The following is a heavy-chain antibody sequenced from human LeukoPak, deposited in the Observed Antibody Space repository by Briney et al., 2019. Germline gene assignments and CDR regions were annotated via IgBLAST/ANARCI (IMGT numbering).Heavy chain of an antibody. V-gene: IGHV1-69*04. CDR3: ARDQGLTAPPPYGLDV. CDR1: GDTFSSSA. D-gene: IGHD4/OR15-4a*01. CDR2: IIPVLNIT. J-gene: IGHJ6*02. Sequence: SVKVSCKTSGDTFSSSAITWVRQAPGQGLEWMGRIIPVLNITSYAQKFQGRVTITADTSTSTVYMELSSLRSEETAVYYCARDQGLTAPPPYGLDVWGQGTTVIVSS.